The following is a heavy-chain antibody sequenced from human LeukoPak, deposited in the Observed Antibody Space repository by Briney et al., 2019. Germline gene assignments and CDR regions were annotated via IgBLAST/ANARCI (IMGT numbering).Heavy chain of an antibody. J-gene: IGHJ4*02. CDR1: GFIFSSYS. Sequence: GGSLRLSCTGSGFIFSSYSMNWVRQAPGKGLEWLSHISSSSGIIHYADSEKGRFTIFRDNAAKSLYLQMNSLRGDDTAVYYCTRDSSDGSGYSEPEFWGLGTLVSVSS. V-gene: IGHV3-48*04. CDR3: TRDSSDGSGYSEPEF. CDR2: ISSSSGII. D-gene: IGHD3-22*01.